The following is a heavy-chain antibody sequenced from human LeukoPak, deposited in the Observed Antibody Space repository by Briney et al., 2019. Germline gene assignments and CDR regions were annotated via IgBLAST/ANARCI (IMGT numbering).Heavy chain of an antibody. J-gene: IGHJ3*02. CDR1: GYSFTSYW. V-gene: IGHV5-51*01. CDR3: ARRSDSSRDAFDI. CDR2: IYPGDSDT. D-gene: IGHD6-6*01. Sequence: GESLKISCKGSGYSFTSYWIGWVRQMPGKGLEWMGIIYPGDSDTRYSPSFQGQVTISADKSISTAYLQWSSLKASDTAVYYCARRSDSSRDAFDIWGQGTMVTVSS.